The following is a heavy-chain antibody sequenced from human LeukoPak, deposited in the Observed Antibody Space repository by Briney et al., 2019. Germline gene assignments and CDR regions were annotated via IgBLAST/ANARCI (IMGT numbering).Heavy chain of an antibody. CDR1: GYSFTSYW. D-gene: IGHD5-18*01. J-gene: IGHJ5*02. V-gene: IGHV5-51*01. CDR2: IYPGDSDT. Sequence: GESLKISCKGSGYSFTSYWIGWVRQMPGKGLEWMGIIYPGDSDTRYSPSFEGQVTISADKSISTAYLQWSTLEASDTAIYYCARFAPYSYGFDPWGQGTQVSVSS. CDR3: ARFAPYSYGFDP.